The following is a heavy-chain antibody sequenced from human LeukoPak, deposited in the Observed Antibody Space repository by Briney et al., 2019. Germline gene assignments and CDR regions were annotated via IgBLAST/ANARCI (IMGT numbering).Heavy chain of an antibody. CDR1: GGSISSYS. CDR3: ARNGTMVRGVCDQYMDV. J-gene: IGHJ6*03. V-gene: IGHV4-59*08. D-gene: IGHD3-10*01. Sequence: SETLSLTCTVSGGSISSYSWSWIRQPPGKGLEWIGYIYYSGSTNYNPSLKSRVTISLDTSKNQLSLKLSSVTAADTAVYYCARNGTMVRGVCDQYMDVWGKGTTVTASS. CDR2: IYYSGST.